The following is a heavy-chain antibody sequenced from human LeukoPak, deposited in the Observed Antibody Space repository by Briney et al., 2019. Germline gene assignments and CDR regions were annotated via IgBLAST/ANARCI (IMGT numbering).Heavy chain of an antibody. J-gene: IGHJ4*02. D-gene: IGHD3-22*01. Sequence: GGSLRLSCTASGFTFGDYAMSWFRQAPGKGLEWVGFIGSKAYGGTTEYAASVKGRFTISRDDSKSIAYLQMNSLKTEDTAVYYCTRGAVEAYYYDSSGQGLFDYWGQGTLVTVSS. CDR1: GFTFGDYA. CDR2: IGSKAYGGTT. V-gene: IGHV3-49*03. CDR3: TRGAVEAYYYDSSGQGLFDY.